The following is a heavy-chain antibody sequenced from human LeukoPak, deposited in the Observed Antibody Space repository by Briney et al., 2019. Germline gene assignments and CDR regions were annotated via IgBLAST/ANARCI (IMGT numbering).Heavy chain of an antibody. CDR3: SEGYFEPFDH. J-gene: IGHJ4*02. CDR2: LPYTGKT. V-gene: IGHV4-59*02. Sequence: PSETLSLTCVVSGASVSTSHWNWIRQLPGKGLEWIGCLPYTGKTDYNPSLASRVTISLGTSKNQVSLKLRSVTAADTAVYYCSEGYFEPFDHWGQGTLVTVSS. CDR1: GASVSTSH. D-gene: IGHD2/OR15-2a*01.